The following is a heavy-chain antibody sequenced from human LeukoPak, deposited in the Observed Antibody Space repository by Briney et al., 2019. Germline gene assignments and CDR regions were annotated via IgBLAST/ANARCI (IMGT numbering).Heavy chain of an antibody. CDR2: ISYDGSNK. CDR1: GFTFSSYA. V-gene: IGHV3-30*04. J-gene: IGHJ6*02. CDR3: ARDRRGYRHGMDV. D-gene: IGHD3-22*01. Sequence: GGSLRLSCAASGFTFSSYAMHWVRQAPGKGLEGVAVISYDGSNKYYADSVKGRFTISRDNSKNTLYLQMNSLKAEDTAVYYCARDRRGYRHGMDVWGQGTTVTVSS.